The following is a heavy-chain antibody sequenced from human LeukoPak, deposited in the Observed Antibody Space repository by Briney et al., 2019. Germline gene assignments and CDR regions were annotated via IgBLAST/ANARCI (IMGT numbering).Heavy chain of an antibody. CDR2: INHSGST. Sequence: SETLSLTCALYGGSFSGYYWSWIRQPPGKGLEWIGEINHSGSTNYNPSLKSRLTISVDASKNQFSLKLSSVTAADTAVYYCASHDYGDYFDYWGQGTLVTVSS. J-gene: IGHJ4*02. CDR3: ASHDYGDYFDY. V-gene: IGHV4-34*01. CDR1: GGSFSGYY. D-gene: IGHD4-17*01.